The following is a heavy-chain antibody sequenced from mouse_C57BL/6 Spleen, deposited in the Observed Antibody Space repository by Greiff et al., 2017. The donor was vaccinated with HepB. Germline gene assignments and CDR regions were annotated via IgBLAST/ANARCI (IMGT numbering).Heavy chain of an antibody. V-gene: IGHV5-6*01. Sequence: EVKLMESGGDLVKPGGSLKLSCAASGFTFSSYGMSWVRQTPDKRLEWVATISSGGSYTYYPDSVKGRFTISRDNAKNTLYLQMSSLKSEDTAMYYCARQYSNGAMDYWGQGTSVTVSS. CDR3: ARQYSNGAMDY. D-gene: IGHD2-5*01. J-gene: IGHJ4*01. CDR1: GFTFSSYG. CDR2: ISSGGSYT.